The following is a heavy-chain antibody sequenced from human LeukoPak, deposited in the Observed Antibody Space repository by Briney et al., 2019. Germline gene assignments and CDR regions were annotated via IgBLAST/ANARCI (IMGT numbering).Heavy chain of an antibody. V-gene: IGHV3-23*01. CDR1: GFKFNDYG. CDR2: ISASGSLI. D-gene: IGHD2-15*01. CDR3: AKSGLNRFDY. Sequence: GGSLRLSCAASGFKFNDYGMSWVRQAPGKGLEWVSSISASGSLIYYTDSVEGRFTISRDDSKKTLYLQMNSLRAEDTAVYYCAKSGLNRFDYWGQGILVTVSS. J-gene: IGHJ4*02.